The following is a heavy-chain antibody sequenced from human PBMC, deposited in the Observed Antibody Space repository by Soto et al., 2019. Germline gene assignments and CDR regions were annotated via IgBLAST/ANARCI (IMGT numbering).Heavy chain of an antibody. CDR2: IIPIFGTA. Sequence: RASVKVSCKASGGTFSSYAISWVRQAPGQGLEWMGGIIPIFGTANYAQKFQGRVTITADESTSTAYMELSSLRSEDTAVYYCARDRGERELARYYYGMDVWSQGTTDNVSS. CDR3: ARDRGERELARYYYGMDV. CDR1: GGTFSSYA. V-gene: IGHV1-69*13. J-gene: IGHJ6*02. D-gene: IGHD1-7*01.